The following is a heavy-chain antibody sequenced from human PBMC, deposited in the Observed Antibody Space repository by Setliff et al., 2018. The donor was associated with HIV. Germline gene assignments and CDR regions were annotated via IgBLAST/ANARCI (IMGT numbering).Heavy chain of an antibody. Sequence: ASVKVSCKASGCSFTNYDINWVRQATGQGLEWMGWMNPKSGKTGYAQKFQGRVTITRNTSISTVYMDLDSLRSDDAAVYYCARGFYDFFYNYYMDVWGKGTTVTVSS. CDR1: GCSFTNYD. CDR3: ARGFYDFFYNYYMDV. V-gene: IGHV1-8*03. J-gene: IGHJ6*03. D-gene: IGHD3-3*01. CDR2: MNPKSGKT.